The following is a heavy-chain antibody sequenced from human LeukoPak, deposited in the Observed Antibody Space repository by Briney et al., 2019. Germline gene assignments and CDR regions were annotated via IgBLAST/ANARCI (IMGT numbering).Heavy chain of an antibody. CDR1: GFXFSSYG. CDR3: ARYNTGSVDY. J-gene: IGHJ4*02. Sequence: GGSLRLSCAASGFXFSSYGIHWFRQAPGKGLEWVAVIWYDGSKKYYADSVKGRFTISRDNSKNTLYLQMDSLRAEDTAVYYCARYNTGSVDYWGQGTLVTVSS. V-gene: IGHV3-33*01. D-gene: IGHD2-8*02. CDR2: IWYDGSKK.